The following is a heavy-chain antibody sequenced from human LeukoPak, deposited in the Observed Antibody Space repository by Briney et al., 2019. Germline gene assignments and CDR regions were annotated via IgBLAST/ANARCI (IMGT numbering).Heavy chain of an antibody. CDR2: IKEDGSEK. CDR3: ASRNLCEY. CDR1: GFTFRYYW. J-gene: IGHJ4*02. Sequence: GGSLRLSCAVSGFTFRYYWMSWVRQAPGKGLEWVANIKEDGSEKYYVDSVKGRFTISRDNAKRSLYLQMNSLRAEDTAVYYCASRNLCEYWGQGTLVTVSS. V-gene: IGHV3-7*01. D-gene: IGHD1-14*01.